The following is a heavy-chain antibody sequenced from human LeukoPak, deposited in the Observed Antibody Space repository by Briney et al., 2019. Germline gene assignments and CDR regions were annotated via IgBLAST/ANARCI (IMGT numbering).Heavy chain of an antibody. CDR1: GGTFSSYA. D-gene: IGHD3-22*01. V-gene: IGHV1-69*01. Sequence: ASVKVSCKASGGTFSSYAISWVRQAPGQGLEWMGGIIPIFGTANYARKFQGRVTITADESTSTAYMELSSLRSDDTALYYCARAPLYYYDTSGWYYFDYWGQGTLVTVSS. J-gene: IGHJ4*02. CDR2: IIPIFGTA. CDR3: ARAPLYYYDTSGWYYFDY.